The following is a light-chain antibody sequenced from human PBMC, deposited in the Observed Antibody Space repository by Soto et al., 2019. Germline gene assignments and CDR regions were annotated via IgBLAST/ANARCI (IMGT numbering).Light chain of an antibody. CDR1: SSDVGGYNY. Sequence: QSALTQPASVSGSPGQSITISCTGTSSDVGGYNYVSWYQQQPGKAPKLMIYDVSNRPSGVSNRFSGSKSGNTASLTISGLQAEDEADYYCSSYTSSSTLAFGTGTKVTVL. CDR3: SSYTSSSTLA. V-gene: IGLV2-14*01. J-gene: IGLJ1*01. CDR2: DVS.